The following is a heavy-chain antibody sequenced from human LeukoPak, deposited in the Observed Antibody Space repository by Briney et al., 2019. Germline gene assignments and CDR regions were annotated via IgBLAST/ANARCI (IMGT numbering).Heavy chain of an antibody. D-gene: IGHD3-10*01. CDR3: ARHNKERGYYGSGIKRPYYYYMDV. V-gene: IGHV4-34*01. CDR1: GGSFSGYY. J-gene: IGHJ6*03. CDR2: INHSGST. Sequence: SETLSLTCAVYGGSFSGYYWSWIRQPPGKRLEWIGEINHSGSTNYNPSLKSRVTISVDTSKNQFSLKLSSVTAADTAVYYCARHNKERGYYGSGIKRPYYYYMDVWGKGTTVTISS.